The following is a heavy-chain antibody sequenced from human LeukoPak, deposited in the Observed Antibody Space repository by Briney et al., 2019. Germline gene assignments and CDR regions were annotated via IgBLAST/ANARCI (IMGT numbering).Heavy chain of an antibody. J-gene: IGHJ4*02. Sequence: SETLSLTCAVSGGSISSGGYSWSWIRQPPGKGLEWIGYIYHSGSTYYNPSLKSRVTISVDRSKNQFSLKLSSVTAADTAVYYCARDDGQYYFDYWGQGTLVTVSS. V-gene: IGHV4-30-2*01. D-gene: IGHD5-24*01. CDR3: ARDDGQYYFDY. CDR1: GGSISSGGYS. CDR2: IYHSGST.